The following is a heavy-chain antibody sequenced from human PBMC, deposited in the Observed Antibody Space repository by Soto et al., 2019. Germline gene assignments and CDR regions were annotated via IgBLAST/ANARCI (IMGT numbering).Heavy chain of an antibody. J-gene: IGHJ4*02. CDR2: ISYDGSNK. CDR3: AKFLRSNNDYGVLFDY. D-gene: IGHD4-17*01. Sequence: GGSLRLSCAASGFTFSSYGMHWVRQAPGKGLEWVAVISYDGSNKYYADSVKGRFTISRDNSKNTLYLQMNSLRAEDTAVYYCAKFLRSNNDYGVLFDYWGQGTLVTVSS. V-gene: IGHV3-30*18. CDR1: GFTFSSYG.